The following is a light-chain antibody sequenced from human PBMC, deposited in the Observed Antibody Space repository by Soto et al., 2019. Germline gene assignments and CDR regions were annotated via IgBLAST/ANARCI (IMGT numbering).Light chain of an antibody. CDR3: SSYVGNNNLV. CDR1: SSDVGAYNY. V-gene: IGLV2-8*01. CDR2: EVN. J-gene: IGLJ2*01. Sequence: QSALTQPHSASGSPGQSVTISCTGTSSDVGAYNYVSWYQQHPGKAPKLIIYEVNKRPSGVPDRFSGSKSGNTASLTVSGLQAEDEADYFCSSYVGNNNLVFGGGTKLTVL.